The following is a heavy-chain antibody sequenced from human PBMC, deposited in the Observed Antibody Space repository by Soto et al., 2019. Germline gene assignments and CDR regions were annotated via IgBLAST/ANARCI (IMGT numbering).Heavy chain of an antibody. CDR3: ARKLAP. CDR2: IYSGGST. J-gene: IGHJ5*02. Sequence: XVSLRLSCAASGLSFSSNYMSWVRQAPGKGLEWVSVIYSGGSTYYADSVKGRFTISRDNSKNTLYLQMNSLRAEAKAVYYCARKLAPRRQGTLVTVYS. CDR1: GLSFSSNY. V-gene: IGHV3-53*01. D-gene: IGHD6-13*01.